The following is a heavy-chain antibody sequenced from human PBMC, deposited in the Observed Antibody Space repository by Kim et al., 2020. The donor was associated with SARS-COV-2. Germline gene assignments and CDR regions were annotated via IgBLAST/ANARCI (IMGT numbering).Heavy chain of an antibody. J-gene: IGHJ6*02. V-gene: IGHV3-30*02. D-gene: IGHD6-13*01. Sequence: RFTISRDNSKNTLYLQMNSLRAEDTAVYYCAKDWGPQQLARYYYYGMDVWGQGTTVTVSS. CDR3: AKDWGPQQLARYYYYGMDV.